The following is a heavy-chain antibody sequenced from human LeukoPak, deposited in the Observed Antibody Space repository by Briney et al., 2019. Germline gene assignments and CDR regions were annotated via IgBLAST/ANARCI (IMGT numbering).Heavy chain of an antibody. CDR1: GFTFSNHA. CDR3: ARAGSNWHYVY. V-gene: IGHV3-7*01. D-gene: IGHD3-10*01. Sequence: GGSLRLSCAASGFTFSNHAMSWVRQAPGQGLEWVANIKQDGSERYYVDSVKGRFTISRDNAKNSLSLQMNSLRVEDTAVYYCARAGSNWHYVYWGQGTLVTVSS. J-gene: IGHJ4*02. CDR2: IKQDGSER.